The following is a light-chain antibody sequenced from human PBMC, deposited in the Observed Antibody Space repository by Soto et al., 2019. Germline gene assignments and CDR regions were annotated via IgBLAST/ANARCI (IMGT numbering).Light chain of an antibody. J-gene: IGLJ1*01. V-gene: IGLV1-44*01. CDR1: SSNIGSNT. CDR3: AAWDDRLDVYV. CDR2: STS. Sequence: SALTQPPSASGTPGQIVAISCSGSSSNIGSNTVTWYQQLPGTAPKLLIYSTSQRSSGVPGRFSGSKSGASASLSISGLQSEDEADYYCAAWDDRLDVYVFGTGTKV.